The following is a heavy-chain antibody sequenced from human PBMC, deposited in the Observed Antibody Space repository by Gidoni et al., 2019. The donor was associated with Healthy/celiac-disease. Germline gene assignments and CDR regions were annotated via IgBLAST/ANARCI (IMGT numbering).Heavy chain of an antibody. CDR2: IRSKAYGGTT. J-gene: IGHJ6*02. CDR3: TTVVVVAATQDYGMDV. D-gene: IGHD2-15*01. Sequence: EVQLVESGGGLVQPGRSLRLSCTASGFTFGDYAMSWVRQAPGKGLEWVGFIRSKAYGGTTEYAASVKGRFTISRDDSKSIAYLQMNSLKTEDTAVYYCTTVVVVAATQDYGMDVWGQGTTVTVSS. V-gene: IGHV3-49*04. CDR1: GFTFGDYA.